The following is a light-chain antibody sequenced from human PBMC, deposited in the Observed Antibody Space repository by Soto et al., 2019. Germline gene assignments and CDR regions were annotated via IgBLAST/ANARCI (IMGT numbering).Light chain of an antibody. V-gene: IGKV1-5*01. Sequence: GDRVIITCRASQSLNSWLAWYQQKSGKAAKLLIYDASSLESGVPSRFSGSESGTDFTLTISSLQPDDFATYFCQQYDSYPWTFGQGTKVDIK. CDR1: QSLNSW. CDR2: DAS. CDR3: QQYDSYPWT. J-gene: IGKJ1*01.